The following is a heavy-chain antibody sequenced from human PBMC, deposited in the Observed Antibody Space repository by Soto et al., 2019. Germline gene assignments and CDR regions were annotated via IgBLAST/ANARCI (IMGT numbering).Heavy chain of an antibody. J-gene: IGHJ4*02. Sequence: QVQLVESGGGVVQPGRSLRLSCAASGFTFSSYAMHWVRQAPGKGLEWVAVISYDGSNKYYADSVKGRFTISRDNSKNTLYLQMNSLRAEDTAVYYCARKGGRGGYDSRIDYWGQGTLVTVS. CDR3: ARKGGRGGYDSRIDY. CDR1: GFTFSSYA. D-gene: IGHD5-12*01. CDR2: ISYDGSNK. V-gene: IGHV3-30-3*01.